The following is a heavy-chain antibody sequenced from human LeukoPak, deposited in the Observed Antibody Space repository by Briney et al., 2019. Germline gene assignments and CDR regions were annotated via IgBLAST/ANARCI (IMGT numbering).Heavy chain of an antibody. CDR2: IYYSGST. Sequence: SETLSLTCTVSGGSISSDGYYWSWIRQHPGKGLEWIGYIYYSGSTYYNPSLKSRVTISVDTSKNQFSLKLSSVTAADTAVYYCARNDGYNPFDYWGQGTLVTVSS. D-gene: IGHD5-24*01. V-gene: IGHV4-31*03. J-gene: IGHJ4*02. CDR1: GGSISSDGYY. CDR3: ARNDGYNPFDY.